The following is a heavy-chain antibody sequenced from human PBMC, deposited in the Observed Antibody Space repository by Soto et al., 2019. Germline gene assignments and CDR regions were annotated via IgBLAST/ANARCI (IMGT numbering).Heavy chain of an antibody. Sequence: EVQLLESGGGLVQPGGSLRLSCAASGFTFNNYAMTWVRQAPGKGLEWVSAISGGGDTTSYADSVKGRFTVSRDGSKNTLYLQMSSLRAEDPALYYRAKGRGGSGSLTPRVDFWGQGTLVNVSS. D-gene: IGHD3-10*01. J-gene: IGHJ4*02. CDR2: ISGGGDTT. CDR3: AKGRGGSGSLTPRVDF. CDR1: GFTFNNYA. V-gene: IGHV3-23*01.